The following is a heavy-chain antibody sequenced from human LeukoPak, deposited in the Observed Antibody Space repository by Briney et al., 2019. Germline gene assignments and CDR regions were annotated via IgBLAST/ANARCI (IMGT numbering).Heavy chain of an antibody. CDR3: ARDPIVVVVAATQEPFDY. D-gene: IGHD2-15*01. CDR1: GYTFTSYD. J-gene: IGHJ4*02. CDR2: MNPNSGNT. Sequence: ASVKVSCKASGYTFTSYDINWVRQATGQGLEWMGWMNPNSGNTGYAQKFQGRVTITRNTSISTAYMELSSLRSEDTAVYYCARDPIVVVVAATQEPFDYWGQGTLVTVSS. V-gene: IGHV1-8*03.